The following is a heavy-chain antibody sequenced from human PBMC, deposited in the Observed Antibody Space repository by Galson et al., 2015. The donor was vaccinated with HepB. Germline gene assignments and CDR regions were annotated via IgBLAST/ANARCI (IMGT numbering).Heavy chain of an antibody. D-gene: IGHD3-3*01. J-gene: IGHJ6*02. CDR2: INPNSGGT. Sequence: SVKVSCKASGYTFTDYYMHWVRQAPGQGLEWMGRINPNSGGTKYAQKFQGRVTMTRDTSITTAYMELSRLTSDDTAVYFCARDWLTIFGVNKAGGHYHGMDVWGQGTTVTVSS. CDR1: GYTFTDYY. CDR3: ARDWLTIFGVNKAGGHYHGMDV. V-gene: IGHV1-2*06.